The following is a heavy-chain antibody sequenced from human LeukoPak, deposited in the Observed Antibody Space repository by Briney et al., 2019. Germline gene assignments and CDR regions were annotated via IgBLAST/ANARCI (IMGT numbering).Heavy chain of an antibody. J-gene: IGHJ4*02. Sequence: GGSLRLSCAASGFNFSSSAMHWVRQAPGKGLEWVAVISYDGSNKYYTDSVKGRFTISRDNSKNTLYLQMNSLRAEDTAVYYCAREGGFAGLALAGLDYWGQGTLVTVSS. V-gene: IGHV3-30*10. CDR2: ISYDGSNK. CDR3: AREGGFAGLALAGLDY. CDR1: GFNFSSSA. D-gene: IGHD6-19*01.